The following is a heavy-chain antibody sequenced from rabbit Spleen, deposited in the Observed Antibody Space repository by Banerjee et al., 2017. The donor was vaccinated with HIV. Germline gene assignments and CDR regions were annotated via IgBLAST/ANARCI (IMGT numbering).Heavy chain of an antibody. V-gene: IGHV1S40*01. D-gene: IGHD1-1*01. Sequence: QQVVESGGGLVKPGASLTLTCKASGVSLNDKDVMCWVRQAPGKGLEWIACINIVTGKSVYASWAKGRFFMSRTSSTTVTLQMTSLTAADTATYFCARDLVAVIGWNFNLWGPGTLVTVS. CDR3: ARDLVAVIGWNFNL. CDR1: GVSLNDKDV. CDR2: INIVTGKS. J-gene: IGHJ4*01.